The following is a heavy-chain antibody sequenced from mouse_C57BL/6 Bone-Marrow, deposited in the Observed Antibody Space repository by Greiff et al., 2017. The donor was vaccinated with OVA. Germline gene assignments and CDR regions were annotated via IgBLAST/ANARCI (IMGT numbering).Heavy chain of an antibody. V-gene: IGHV1-54*01. J-gene: IGHJ2*01. D-gene: IGHD2-1*01. CDR2: INPGSGGT. CDR3: AKMALGYYGNYGYFDY. CDR1: GYAFTNYL. Sequence: VKLMESGAELVRPGTSVKVSCKASGYAFTNYLIEWVKQRPGQGLEWIGVINPGSGGTNYNEKFKGKATLTADKSSSTAYMQLSSLTSEDSAVYFCAKMALGYYGNYGYFDYWGQGTTLTVSS.